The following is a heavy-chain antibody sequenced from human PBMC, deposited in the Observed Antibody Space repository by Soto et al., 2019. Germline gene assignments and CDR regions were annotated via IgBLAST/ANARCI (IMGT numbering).Heavy chain of an antibody. J-gene: IGHJ6*02. CDR3: ARDRIAAAGIYYYYYGMDG. CDR1: GYTFTSFG. CDR2: ISAYNGNT. V-gene: IGHV1-18*01. Sequence: ASVKVSCKASGYTFTSFGISWVRQAPGQGLEWMGWISAYNGNTNYAQKLQGRVTMTTDTSTSTAYMELRSLRSDDTAVYYCARDRIAAAGIYYYYYGMDGWGQGTTVTVS. D-gene: IGHD6-13*01.